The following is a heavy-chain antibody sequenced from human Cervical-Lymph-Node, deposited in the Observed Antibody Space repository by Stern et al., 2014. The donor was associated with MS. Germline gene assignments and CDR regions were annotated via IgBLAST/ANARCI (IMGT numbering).Heavy chain of an antibody. CDR1: GDTFASYP. J-gene: IGHJ1*01. CDR3: ANPLPYAN. D-gene: IGHD4-17*01. Sequence: VQLVESGAEVKKPGASVKVSCEASGDTFASYPIHWLRQAPGQGPVWRGIVNPTDGRTTYAQTFKGRVTMTRDPSTRTVYMELSSLRAEDTAMYFCANPLPYANWGQGTRVTVSS. V-gene: IGHV1-46*03. CDR2: VNPTDGRT.